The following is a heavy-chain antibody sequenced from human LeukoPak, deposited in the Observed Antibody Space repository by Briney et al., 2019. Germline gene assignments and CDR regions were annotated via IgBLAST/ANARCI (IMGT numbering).Heavy chain of an antibody. D-gene: IGHD4-17*01. Sequence: GGSLRLSCEASGFTFSSYWLSWVRQAPGKGLEWVANIKQDGSEKYYVDSVKGRFTISRDNAKNSLYLQMNSLRAEDTAVYYCARGGDYGDYDFFDYWGQGTLVTVSS. J-gene: IGHJ4*02. V-gene: IGHV3-7*03. CDR2: IKQDGSEK. CDR3: ARGGDYGDYDFFDY. CDR1: GFTFSSYW.